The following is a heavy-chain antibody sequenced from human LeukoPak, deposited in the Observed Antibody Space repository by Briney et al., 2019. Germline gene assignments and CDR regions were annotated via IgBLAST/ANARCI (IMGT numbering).Heavy chain of an antibody. CDR3: ARACVYYYGSGSYYKSFDY. V-gene: IGHV4-34*01. CDR2: INHSGST. J-gene: IGHJ4*02. CDR1: GGSFSGYY. Sequence: SETLSLTCAAYGGSFSGYYWSWIRQPPGKGLEWIGEINHSGSTNYNPSLKSRVTISVDTSKNQFSLKLSSVTAADTAVYYCARACVYYYGSGSYYKSFDYWGQGTLVTVSS. D-gene: IGHD3-10*01.